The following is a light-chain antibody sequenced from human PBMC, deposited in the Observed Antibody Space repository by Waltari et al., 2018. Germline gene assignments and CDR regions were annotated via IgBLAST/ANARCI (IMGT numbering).Light chain of an antibody. V-gene: IGKV1-39*01. CDR2: GAS. CDR3: QQGYRIPLA. J-gene: IGKJ3*01. Sequence: DIQMIQSPYSLSASVGDRGTITCRASQTINTYLNWYRRKPGGAPKLLIYGASTLESGVPSRFSGSGSGTDFTLTISSLQPEDFATYYCQQGYRIPLAFGPGAKVEMK. CDR1: QTINTY.